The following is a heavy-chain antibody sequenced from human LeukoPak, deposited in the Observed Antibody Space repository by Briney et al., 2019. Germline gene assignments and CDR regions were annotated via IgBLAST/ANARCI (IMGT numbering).Heavy chain of an antibody. CDR1: GGSFSGYY. J-gene: IGHJ4*02. Sequence: SETLSLTCAVYGGSFSGYYWSWIRQPPGKGLEWIGEINHCGSTNYNPSLKSRVTISVDTSKNQFSLKLSSVTAADTAVYYCARGGGPSDYASFDYWGQGTLVTVSS. CDR2: INHCGST. D-gene: IGHD5-12*01. V-gene: IGHV4-34*01. CDR3: ARGGGPSDYASFDY.